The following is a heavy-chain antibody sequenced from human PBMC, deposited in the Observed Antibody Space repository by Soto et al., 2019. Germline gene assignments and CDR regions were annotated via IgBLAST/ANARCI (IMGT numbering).Heavy chain of an antibody. CDR2: IYYSGST. J-gene: IGHJ4*02. CDR1: GGSISSSSYY. V-gene: IGHV4-39*01. CDR3: ARRAGRAAIRYFDY. D-gene: IGHD2-2*02. Sequence: ETLSLTCTVSGGSISSSSYYWGWIRQPPGKGLEWIGSIYYSGSTYYNPSLKSRVTISVDTSKNQFSLKLSSVTAADTAVYYCARRAGRAAIRYFDYWGQGTLVTVSS.